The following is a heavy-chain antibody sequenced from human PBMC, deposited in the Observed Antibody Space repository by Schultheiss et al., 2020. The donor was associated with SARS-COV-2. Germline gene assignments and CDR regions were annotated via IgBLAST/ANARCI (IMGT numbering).Heavy chain of an antibody. Sequence: GESLKISCAASGFTFSGSAMHWVRQAPGKGLEYVSAISSNGGSTYYANSVKGRFTISRDNSKNTLYLQMGSLRAEDMAVYYCARDGLRYCSSTSCYMGAFDIWGQGTMVTVSS. CDR3: ARDGLRYCSSTSCYMGAFDI. D-gene: IGHD2-2*02. CDR1: GFTFSGSA. CDR2: ISSNGGST. J-gene: IGHJ3*02. V-gene: IGHV3-64*01.